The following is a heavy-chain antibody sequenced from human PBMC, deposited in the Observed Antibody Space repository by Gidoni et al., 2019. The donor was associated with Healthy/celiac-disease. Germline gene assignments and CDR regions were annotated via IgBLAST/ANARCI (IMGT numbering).Heavy chain of an antibody. D-gene: IGHD4-4*01. Sequence: QVQLVESGGGLVKPGGSLRLSCAASGFTFSDYYMSWIRKAPGKGLEWVSYISSSSSYTNYADSVKGRFTISRDNAKNSLYLQMNSLRAEDTAVYYCAREDYSNGYYYYGMDVWGQGTTVTVSS. CDR3: AREDYSNGYYYYGMDV. V-gene: IGHV3-11*05. CDR1: GFTFSDYY. J-gene: IGHJ6*02. CDR2: ISSSSSYT.